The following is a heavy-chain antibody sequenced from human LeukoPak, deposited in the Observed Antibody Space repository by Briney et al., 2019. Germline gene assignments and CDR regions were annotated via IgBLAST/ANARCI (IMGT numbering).Heavy chain of an antibody. V-gene: IGHV4-34*01. CDR2: INHSGST. D-gene: IGHD2-2*01. CDR1: GGSFSGYY. J-gene: IGHJ4*02. CDR3: ARSLGSIVVVPADQYYFDY. Sequence: SETLSLTCAVYGGSFSGYYWSWIRQPPGKGLEWIGEINHSGSTNYNPSLKSRVTISVDTSKNQFSLKLSSVTAADTAVYYCARSLGSIVVVPADQYYFDYWGQGTLVTVSS.